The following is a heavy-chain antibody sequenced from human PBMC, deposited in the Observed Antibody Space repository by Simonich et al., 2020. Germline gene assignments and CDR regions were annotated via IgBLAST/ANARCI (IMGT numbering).Heavy chain of an antibody. CDR2: ISSSSSYI. V-gene: IGHV3-21*01. J-gene: IGHJ6*02. D-gene: IGHD6-19*01. CDR1: GFTFSSYS. CDR3: ARWIAVAGTGAYGMDV. Sequence: EVQLVESGGGLVKPGGSLRLSCAASGFTFSSYSMNWVRQAPGKGLEWVSSISSSSSYIDYADSVKCRFTISRDNAKNSLYLQMNSLRAEDTAVYYCARWIAVAGTGAYGMDVWGQGTTVTVSS.